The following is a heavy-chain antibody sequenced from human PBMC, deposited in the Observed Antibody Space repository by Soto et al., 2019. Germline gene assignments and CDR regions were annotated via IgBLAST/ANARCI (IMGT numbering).Heavy chain of an antibody. CDR1: GYSFTSYW. J-gene: IGHJ6*02. V-gene: IGHV5-51*01. Sequence: PGESLKISCKGSGYSFTSYWIGWVRQMPGKGLDLMGIIYPGDSDTRYSPSFQGQVTISADKSISTAYLQWSSLKASDTAMYYCARTAAAGKYYYGMDVWGQGTTVTVSS. CDR2: IYPGDSDT. D-gene: IGHD6-13*01. CDR3: ARTAAAGKYYYGMDV.